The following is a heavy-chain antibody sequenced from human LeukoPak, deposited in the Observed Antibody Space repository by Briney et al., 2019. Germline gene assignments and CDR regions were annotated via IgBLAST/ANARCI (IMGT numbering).Heavy chain of an antibody. Sequence: SETLSLTCTVSGGSISSGSYYWGWIRQPPGKGLQWLGTVFYSGTTYYNPSLKSRVTISVDTSKNQFSLGLRSVTAADTAVYYCARLDSGDYFFDYWGQGTLVTVSS. D-gene: IGHD4-17*01. V-gene: IGHV4-39*01. CDR3: ARLDSGDYFFDY. CDR1: GGSISSGSYY. CDR2: VFYSGTT. J-gene: IGHJ4*02.